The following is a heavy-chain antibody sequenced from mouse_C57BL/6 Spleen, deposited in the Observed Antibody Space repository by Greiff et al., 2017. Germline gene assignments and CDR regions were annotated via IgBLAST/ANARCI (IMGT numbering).Heavy chain of an antibody. V-gene: IGHV1-78*01. J-gene: IGHJ3*01. Sequence: VQLQQSDAELVKPGASVKISCKVSGYTFTDHTIHWMKQRPEQGLEWIGYIYPRDGSTKYNEKFKGKATLTADKSSSTAYMQLNSLTSEDSAVYFCARGALYYDYDEEFAYWGQGTLVTVSA. CDR1: GYTFTDHT. CDR3: ARGALYYDYDEEFAY. CDR2: IYPRDGST. D-gene: IGHD2-4*01.